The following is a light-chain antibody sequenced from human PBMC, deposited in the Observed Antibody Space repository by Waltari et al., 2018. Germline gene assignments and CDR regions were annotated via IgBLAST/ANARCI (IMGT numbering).Light chain of an antibody. CDR2: WAS. CDR1: QSILYTSNNKNY. J-gene: IGKJ2*01. Sequence: EIVMTQSPESLAVSLGETSTITCKSSQSILYTSNNKNYLAWYQQKPGQPPRLLIYWASARDSGVPDRFSGSGSGTDFTVTISSLQAEDVAVYYCQQYFDNPRTFGQGTRLEIK. CDR3: QQYFDNPRT. V-gene: IGKV4-1*01.